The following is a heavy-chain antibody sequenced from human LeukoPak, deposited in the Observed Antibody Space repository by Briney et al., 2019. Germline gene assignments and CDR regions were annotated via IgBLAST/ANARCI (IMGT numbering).Heavy chain of an antibody. CDR2: ISSSSSYI. CDR1: GFTFSSYS. CDR3: ARDRGMLAAAFDI. V-gene: IGHV3-21*01. J-gene: IGHJ3*02. D-gene: IGHD6-13*01. Sequence: PGGSLRLSCAASGFTFSSYSMNWVHQAPGKGLEWVSSISSSSSYIYYADSVKGRFTISRDNAKNSLYLQMNSLRAEDTAVYYCARDRGMLAAAFDIWGQGTMVTVSS.